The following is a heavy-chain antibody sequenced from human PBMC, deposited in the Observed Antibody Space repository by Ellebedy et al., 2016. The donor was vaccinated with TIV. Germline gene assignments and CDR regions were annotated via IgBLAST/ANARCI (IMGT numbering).Heavy chain of an antibody. Sequence: MPSETLSLTCAVYGGSFSGYYWSLIRQPPGKGLEWIGEINHSGSTNYNPSLKSRVIISVDTSKNQFSLKLSSVTAADTAVYYCARLLITMVYGMDVWGQGTTVTVSS. D-gene: IGHD3-10*01. V-gene: IGHV4-34*01. CDR1: GGSFSGYY. J-gene: IGHJ6*02. CDR2: INHSGST. CDR3: ARLLITMVYGMDV.